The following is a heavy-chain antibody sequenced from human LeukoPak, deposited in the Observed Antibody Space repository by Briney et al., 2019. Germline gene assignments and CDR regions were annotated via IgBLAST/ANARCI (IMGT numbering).Heavy chain of an antibody. J-gene: IGHJ4*02. CDR1: GFTFSSYA. D-gene: IGHD2-15*01. CDR3: SKGRVVVVGAPIYQ. Sequence: GGSLRLSCAASGFTFSSYAMSWVRQAPGKGLEWVSAISGSGGSTYYADSVKGRFTISRDNSKNTLYLQMNSLRAEDTAVYYCSKGRVVVVGAPIYQWGQGTLVTVSS. CDR2: ISGSGGST. V-gene: IGHV3-23*01.